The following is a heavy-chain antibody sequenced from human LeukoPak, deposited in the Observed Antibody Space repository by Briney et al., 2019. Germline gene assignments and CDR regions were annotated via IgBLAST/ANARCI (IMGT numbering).Heavy chain of an antibody. CDR1: GFTFSSYV. V-gene: IGHV3-23*01. D-gene: IGHD2/OR15-2a*01. CDR3: AKDHDHENQWFDP. Sequence: GGSLRLSCAASGFTFSSYVMSWGRQAPGKGLEWVSTINKNGGEAYYADSVKGRFTISRDNSRNTLYLQMNSLRAEDTAVYYCAKDHDHENQWFDPWGQGTLVTVSS. CDR2: INKNGGEA. J-gene: IGHJ5*02.